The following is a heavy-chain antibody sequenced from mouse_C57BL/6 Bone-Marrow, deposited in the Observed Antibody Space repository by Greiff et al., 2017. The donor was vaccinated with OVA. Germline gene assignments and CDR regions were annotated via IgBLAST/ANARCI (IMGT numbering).Heavy chain of an antibody. D-gene: IGHD2-14*01. CDR3: ARYRYRLFES. V-gene: IGHV1-61*01. J-gene: IGHJ2*01. Sequence: QVQLQQSGAELVRPGSSVKLSCKASGYTFTSYWMDWVKQRPGQGLEWIGNIYPSDSETHYNQKFKDKATLTVDKSSSTAYMQLSSLTSEDSAVYNCARYRYRLFESWGQNATLSVS. CDR2: IYPSDSET. CDR1: GYTFTSYW.